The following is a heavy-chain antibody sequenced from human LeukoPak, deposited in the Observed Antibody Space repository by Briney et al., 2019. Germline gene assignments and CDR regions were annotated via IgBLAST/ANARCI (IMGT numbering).Heavy chain of an antibody. Sequence: PGGSLRLSCAASGFTFSSYAMSWVRQAPGKGLEWVSAISGSGDSTYYADSVKGRFTISRDNSKNTLYLQMNSLRAEDTAVYYCAKSPRDYYGSGSSHAFDSWGQGTLVTVSS. CDR1: GFTFSSYA. CDR3: AKSPRDYYGSGSSHAFDS. J-gene: IGHJ4*02. V-gene: IGHV3-23*01. CDR2: ISGSGDST. D-gene: IGHD3-10*01.